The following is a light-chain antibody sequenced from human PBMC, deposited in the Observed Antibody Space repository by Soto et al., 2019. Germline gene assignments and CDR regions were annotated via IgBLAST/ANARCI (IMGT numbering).Light chain of an antibody. CDR3: QQYGITPWT. V-gene: IGKV3-20*01. J-gene: IGKJ1*01. Sequence: EIVLTQSPGTLSLSPGERATLSCRASQSVRGNYLVWYQQKPGQAPRLLIYGASSRATGIPDRFSGSGSGTDFTLTITRLEPEDFAVYFCQQYGITPWTFGQGTKVEIK. CDR1: QSVRGNY. CDR2: GAS.